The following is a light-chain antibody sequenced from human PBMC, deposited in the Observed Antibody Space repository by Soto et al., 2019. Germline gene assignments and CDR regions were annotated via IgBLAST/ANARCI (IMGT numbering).Light chain of an antibody. V-gene: IGLV2-14*01. Sequence: QSALTQPASVSGSPGQSITIPCTGTSSDVGGYNYVSWYQQHPGKAPKLMIYEVSNRPSGVSNRFSGSKSGNTASLTISGLQAEDEADYYCSSYTSRSTNYVFGNGTKLTV. CDR2: EVS. CDR1: SSDVGGYNY. J-gene: IGLJ1*01. CDR3: SSYTSRSTNYV.